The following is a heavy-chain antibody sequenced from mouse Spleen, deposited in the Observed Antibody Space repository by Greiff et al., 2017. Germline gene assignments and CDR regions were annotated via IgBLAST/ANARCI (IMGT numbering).Heavy chain of an antibody. V-gene: IGHV1-18*01. CDR2: INPNNGGT. J-gene: IGHJ2*01. D-gene: IGHD1-3*01. Sequence: EVQLQQSGPELVKPGASVKIPCKASGYTFTDYNMDWVKQSHGKSLEWIGDINPNNGGTIYNQKFKGKATLTVDKSSSTAYMELRSLTSEDTAVYYCARSDWGGSTIDYWGQGTTLTVSS. CDR3: ARSDWGGSTIDY. CDR1: GYTFTDYN.